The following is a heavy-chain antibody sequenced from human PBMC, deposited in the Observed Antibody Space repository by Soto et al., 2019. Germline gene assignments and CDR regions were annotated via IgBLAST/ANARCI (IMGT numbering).Heavy chain of an antibody. D-gene: IGHD3-22*01. Sequence: ASVKVSCKASGYTFTSYGISWVRQAPGQGLEWMGWISAYNGNTNYAQKLQGRVTMTTDTSTSTAYMELRSLRSDDTAVYYCARVGDYYDSSGPKFDYWGQGTLVTAPQ. CDR3: ARVGDYYDSSGPKFDY. CDR1: GYTFTSYG. J-gene: IGHJ4*02. V-gene: IGHV1-18*01. CDR2: ISAYNGNT.